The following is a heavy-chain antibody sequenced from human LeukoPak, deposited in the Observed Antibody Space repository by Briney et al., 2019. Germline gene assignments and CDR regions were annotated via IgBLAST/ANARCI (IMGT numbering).Heavy chain of an antibody. CDR3: AKDAGYGSGSYEYWYFDL. CDR1: GFTFSSYG. V-gene: IGHV3-23*01. D-gene: IGHD3-10*01. Sequence: PGGSLRLSCAASGFTFSSYGMSWVRQAPGKGLEWVSTISGSGGSTHYADSVKGRFTISRDNSKNTLYLQMNSLRAEDTAVYYRAKDAGYGSGSYEYWYFDLWGRGSLVTVSS. CDR2: ISGSGGST. J-gene: IGHJ2*01.